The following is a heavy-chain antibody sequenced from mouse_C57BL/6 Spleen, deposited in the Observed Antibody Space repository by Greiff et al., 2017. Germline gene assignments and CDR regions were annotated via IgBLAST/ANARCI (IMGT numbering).Heavy chain of an antibody. V-gene: IGHV1-72*01. CDR1: GYTFTSYW. D-gene: IGHD2-4*01. J-gene: IGHJ3*01. Sequence: QVQLQQPGAELVKPGASVKLSCKASGYTFTSYWMHWVKQRPGRGLEWIGRIDPNSGGPTYNEKFKSKDTLTVDKPSSTAYMKLSSLPSEDYAVYYCGRPEDYDGAWFAYWGQGTLVTVSA. CDR2: IDPNSGGP. CDR3: GRPEDYDGAWFAY.